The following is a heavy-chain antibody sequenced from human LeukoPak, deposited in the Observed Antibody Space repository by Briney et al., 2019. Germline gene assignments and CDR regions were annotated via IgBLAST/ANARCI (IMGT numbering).Heavy chain of an antibody. CDR3: ARERYSSGYYDY. Sequence: GGSLRLSCAASGFTFSDYYMSWIRQAPGKGLEWVSYISNSGSTIYHADSVKGRFTISRDNAKNSLYLQMNSLRAEDTAVHYCARERYSSGYYDYWGQGTLVTVSS. J-gene: IGHJ4*02. CDR2: ISNSGSTI. CDR1: GFTFSDYY. V-gene: IGHV3-11*01. D-gene: IGHD3-22*01.